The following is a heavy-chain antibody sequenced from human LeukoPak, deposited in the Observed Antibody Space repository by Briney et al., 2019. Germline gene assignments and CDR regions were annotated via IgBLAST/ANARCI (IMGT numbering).Heavy chain of an antibody. CDR1: GFTFSSYG. V-gene: IGHV3-30*18. CDR3: ANSRGDKTSWIDY. D-gene: IGHD2-2*01. J-gene: IGHJ4*02. Sequence: GGSLRLSCAASGFTFSSYGMHWVRQAPGKGLEWVAVISYDGSNKYYADSVKGRFTISRDNSKNTPYLQMNSLRAEDTAVYYCANSRGDKTSWIDYWGQGTLVTVSS. CDR2: ISYDGSNK.